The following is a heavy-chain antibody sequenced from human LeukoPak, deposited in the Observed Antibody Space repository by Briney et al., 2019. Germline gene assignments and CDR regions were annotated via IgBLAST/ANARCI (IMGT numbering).Heavy chain of an antibody. CDR2: IYHSGST. CDR1: GGSISSSSYY. Sequence: SETLSLTCTVSGGSISSSSYYWGWIRQPPGKGLEWIGYIYHSGSTYYNPSLKSRVTISVDRSKNQLSLKLSSVTAADTAVYYCARGLLGYCSSTSCPGDYFDYWGQGTLVTVSS. CDR3: ARGLLGYCSSTSCPGDYFDY. D-gene: IGHD2-2*01. V-gene: IGHV4-39*07. J-gene: IGHJ4*02.